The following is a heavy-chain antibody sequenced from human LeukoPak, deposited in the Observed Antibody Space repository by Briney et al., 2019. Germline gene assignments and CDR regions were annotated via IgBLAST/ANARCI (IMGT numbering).Heavy chain of an antibody. CDR2: INPNGGGT. CDR1: GYTYTNYY. D-gene: IGHD1-26*01. J-gene: IGHJ6*03. CDR3: ATGPAEKWAGDYYYYYMNV. Sequence: ASVKVSCKASGYTYTNYYMHWVRQAPGQGLEWMGIINPNGGGTSYAQKFQGRVTMTRDMSTSTVYMELSSLRYEDTAVYYCATGPAEKWAGDYYYYYMNVWGKGTPVIVSS. V-gene: IGHV1-46*01.